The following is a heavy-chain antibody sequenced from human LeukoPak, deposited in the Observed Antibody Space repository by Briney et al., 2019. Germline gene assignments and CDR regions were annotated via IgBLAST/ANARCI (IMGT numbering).Heavy chain of an antibody. D-gene: IGHD1-1*01. J-gene: IGHJ6*03. CDR1: GGSISRYY. Sequence: SETLSLTCTVSGGSISRYYWNWIRQPPGKGLEWIGYIYYSGTTNSNPSLKSRVTISVDTSKNQFSLKLSSVTAADTAVYYCARGRVSSSTWYSTYYYYFYMDVWGKGTTVTVSS. V-gene: IGHV4-59*01. CDR3: ARGRVSSSTWYSTYYYYFYMDV. CDR2: IYYSGTT.